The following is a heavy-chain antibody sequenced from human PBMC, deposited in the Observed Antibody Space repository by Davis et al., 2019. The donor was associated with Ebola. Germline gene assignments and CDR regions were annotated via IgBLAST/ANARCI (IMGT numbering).Heavy chain of an antibody. Sequence: SVKVSCKASGGTFSSYAISWVRQAPGQGLEWMGGIIPIFGTANYAQKFQGRVTITADKSTSTAYMELSSLRSEDTAVYYCARVRVYSSSCYWFDPWGQGTLVTVSS. J-gene: IGHJ5*02. V-gene: IGHV1-69*06. CDR3: ARVRVYSSSCYWFDP. CDR1: GGTFSSYA. CDR2: IIPIFGTA. D-gene: IGHD6-6*01.